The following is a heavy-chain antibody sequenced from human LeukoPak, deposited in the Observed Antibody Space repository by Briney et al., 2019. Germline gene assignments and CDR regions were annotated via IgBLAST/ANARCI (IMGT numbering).Heavy chain of an antibody. D-gene: IGHD6-19*01. V-gene: IGHV3-7*01. CDR3: ARVGKNGWDFDH. CDR2: IIEGGDVK. J-gene: IGHJ4*02. CDR1: GFTFSAYW. Sequence: GESLRLSCAASGFTFSAYWRTWVRQAPGKGLAWVANIIEGGDVKYYVDSVKGRFTISRDNTKNSLYLQMTSLRADDTAVYYCARVGKNGWDFDHWGQGTLVTVSS.